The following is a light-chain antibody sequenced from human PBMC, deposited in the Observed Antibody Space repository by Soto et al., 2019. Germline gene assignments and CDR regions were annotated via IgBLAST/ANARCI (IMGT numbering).Light chain of an antibody. Sequence: QSALTQPASVSGSPGQSITISCTGTSSDVGRYNYVSWYQQHPGKAPKLIIYEVSNRPSGVSNRFSGSKSANTASLIISGLQAEDEADYYCSSLRRNSCVFGTGTKVTVL. V-gene: IGLV2-14*01. J-gene: IGLJ1*01. CDR1: SSDVGRYNY. CDR2: EVS. CDR3: SSLRRNSCV.